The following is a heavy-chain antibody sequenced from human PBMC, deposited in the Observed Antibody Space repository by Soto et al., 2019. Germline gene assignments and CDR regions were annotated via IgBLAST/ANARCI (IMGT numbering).Heavy chain of an antibody. J-gene: IGHJ3*02. D-gene: IGHD3-3*01. CDR2: INSDGSST. CDR3: AREDYDFWSGHDNFAFDI. Sequence: GGSLRLSCAASGFTFSSYWMHWVRQAPGKGLVWVSRINSDGSSTSYADSVKGRFTISRDNAKNTLYLQMNSLRAEDTAVYYCAREDYDFWSGHDNFAFDIWGQGTMVTVSS. CDR1: GFTFSSYW. V-gene: IGHV3-74*01.